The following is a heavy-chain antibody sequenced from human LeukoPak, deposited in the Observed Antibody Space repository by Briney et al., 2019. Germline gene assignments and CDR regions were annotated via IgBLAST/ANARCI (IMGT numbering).Heavy chain of an antibody. Sequence: ASVKVSCKASRFTFSNSAMQWVRQARGQRLEWIGWIVVGSGNTNYAQKFQERVTITRDMSTSTAYMELSSLRSEDTAVYYCAADVIYESDWGQGTLVTVSS. D-gene: IGHD2/OR15-2a*01. CDR3: AADVIYESD. CDR2: IVVGSGNT. J-gene: IGHJ4*02. CDR1: RFTFSNSA. V-gene: IGHV1-58*02.